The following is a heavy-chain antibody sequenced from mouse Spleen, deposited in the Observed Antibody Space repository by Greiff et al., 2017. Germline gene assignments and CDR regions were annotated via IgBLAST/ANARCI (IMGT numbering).Heavy chain of an antibody. V-gene: IGHV5-6*01. CDR1: GFTFSSYG. CDR3: ARQGQLGLPYAMDY. J-gene: IGHJ4*01. Sequence: EVQRVESGGDLVKPGGSLKLSCEASGFTFSSYGMSWVRQTPDKRLEWVATISSGGSYTYYPDSVKGRFTISRDNAKNTLYLQMSSLKSEDTAMYYCARQGQLGLPYAMDYWGQGTSVTVSS. CDR2: ISSGGSYT. D-gene: IGHD3-2*01.